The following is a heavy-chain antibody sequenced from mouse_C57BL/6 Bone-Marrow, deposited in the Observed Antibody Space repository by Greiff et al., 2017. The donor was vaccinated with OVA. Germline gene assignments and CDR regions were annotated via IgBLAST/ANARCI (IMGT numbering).Heavy chain of an antibody. Sequence: QVQLQQPGAELVRPGTSVQLSCKASGYTFTSYWMHWVKQRPGQGLEWIGVIDPSDSYTNYNHKFKGKATLTVDTSSSTAYMQLSRLTSEYSAVYYCARYEGDGFDYGGQGTTLTVSS. D-gene: IGHD2-3*01. CDR2: IDPSDSYT. J-gene: IGHJ2*01. CDR3: ARYEGDGFDY. V-gene: IGHV1-59*01. CDR1: GYTFTSYW.